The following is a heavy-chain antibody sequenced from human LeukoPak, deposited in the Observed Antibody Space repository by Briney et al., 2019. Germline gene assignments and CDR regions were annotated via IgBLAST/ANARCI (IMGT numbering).Heavy chain of an antibody. D-gene: IGHD3-3*01. CDR3: ARDPRIAFWSATSMAFDI. Sequence: SVKVSCKASGGTFSSYAISWVRQAPGQGLEWMGGIIPIFGTANYAQKFQGRVTITTDESTSTAYMDLSSLRSEDTAVYYCARDPRIAFWSATSMAFDIWGQGTMVTVSS. J-gene: IGHJ3*02. CDR1: GGTFSSYA. CDR2: IIPIFGTA. V-gene: IGHV1-69*05.